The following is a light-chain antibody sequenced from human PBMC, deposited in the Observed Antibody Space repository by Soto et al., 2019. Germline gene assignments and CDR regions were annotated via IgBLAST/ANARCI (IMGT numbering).Light chain of an antibody. V-gene: IGLV1-47*01. CDR3: AAWDDSLSGLYV. J-gene: IGLJ1*01. Sequence: QPVLTQPPSASGTPGQRVTISCSGSSANIGSNYVYWYQQLPGTAPKLLIYRNNQRPSGVPDRFSGSKSGTSASLAISGLRSEDEADYYCAAWDDSLSGLYVFGPGTKLTVL. CDR2: RNN. CDR1: SANIGSNY.